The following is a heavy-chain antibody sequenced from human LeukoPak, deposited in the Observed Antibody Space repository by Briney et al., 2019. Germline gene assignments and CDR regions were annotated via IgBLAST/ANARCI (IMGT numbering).Heavy chain of an antibody. Sequence: EASVKVSCKASGYTFIAYYMYGVREAPGQGLEWMGWINANAGDTTYAQNVQGRVTLTRDTSISTVYMEVSRLRSDDTAVSYCARSCGGDCYILDSWGQGTLVTVSS. CDR1: GYTFIAYY. CDR3: ARSCGGDCYILDS. J-gene: IGHJ4*02. CDR2: INANAGDT. V-gene: IGHV1-2*02. D-gene: IGHD2-21*02.